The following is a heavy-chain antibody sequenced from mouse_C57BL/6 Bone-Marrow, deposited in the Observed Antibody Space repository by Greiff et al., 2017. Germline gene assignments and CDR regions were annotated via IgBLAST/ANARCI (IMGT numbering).Heavy chain of an antibody. CDR2: ISTYYGDA. D-gene: IGHD1-1*01. CDR3: ARLECDGRSGDWYFDV. Sequence: QVQLKQSGPELVRPGVSVKISCKGSGYTFTDYAMHWVKQSPAKSLEWIGVISTYYGDASYNQKFKDKATMTVDTSSSTAYMELHSLPSEDSAVYFCARLECDGRSGDWYFDVWGTGTTVTVSS. J-gene: IGHJ1*03. V-gene: IGHV1-67*01. CDR1: GYTFTDYA.